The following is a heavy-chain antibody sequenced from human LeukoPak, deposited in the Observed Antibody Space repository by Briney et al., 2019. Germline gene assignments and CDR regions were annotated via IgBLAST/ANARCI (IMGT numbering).Heavy chain of an antibody. CDR1: GYTFTSYY. J-gene: IGHJ3*02. CDR2: INPSGGST. Sequence: ASVKVSCKASGYTFTSYYMHWVRQAPGQGLEWMGIINPSGGSTSYAQKFQGRVTMTRDTSTSTVYMELSSLRSEDTAVYYCARERPRITMIVVVTPGAFDIWGQGTMVTVSS. D-gene: IGHD3-22*01. V-gene: IGHV1-46*01. CDR3: ARERPRITMIVVVTPGAFDI.